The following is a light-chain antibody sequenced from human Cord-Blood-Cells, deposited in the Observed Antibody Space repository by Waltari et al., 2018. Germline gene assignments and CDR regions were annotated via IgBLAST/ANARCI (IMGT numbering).Light chain of an antibody. Sequence: QSALTQPASVSGSPGQSITISCTGTSSDVGGYHLGSWNQQHPGKAPNLRIYEGSKRPAGVSNRFSGAKSGNTASLTIAGLQAEDEADYYCCSYAGSSTWVFGGGTKLTVL. V-gene: IGLV2-23*01. CDR2: EGS. CDR1: SSDVGGYHL. J-gene: IGLJ3*02. CDR3: CSYAGSSTWV.